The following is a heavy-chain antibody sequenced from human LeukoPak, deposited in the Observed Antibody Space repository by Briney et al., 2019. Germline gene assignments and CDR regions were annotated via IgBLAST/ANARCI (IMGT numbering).Heavy chain of an antibody. CDR3: ARDPYSGSYGPYYYYYMDV. CDR2: ISSSTLKI. CDR1: GFTFSKYA. D-gene: IGHD1-26*01. Sequence: GGSLRLSCAASGFTFSKYAMTWVRQAPGKGLEWVSAISSSTLKIYYADSVKGRFTISRDNSKNTLYLQMNSVRAEDTAVYYCARDPYSGSYGPYYYYYMDVWGKGTTVTISS. J-gene: IGHJ6*03. V-gene: IGHV3-23*01.